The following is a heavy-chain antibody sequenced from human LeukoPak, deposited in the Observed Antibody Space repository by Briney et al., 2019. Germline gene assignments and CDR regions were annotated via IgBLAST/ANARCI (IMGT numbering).Heavy chain of an antibody. J-gene: IGHJ4*02. Sequence: SETLSLTCAVSGGSVSSDGYYWTWIRQPPGKGLEWIGFVYHTGGTNYNSSLKSRVSISVDTSKDQFSLKLNSLTAADTAVYFCARIVVGATLDYWGQGTLVTVSS. CDR1: GGSVSSDGYY. CDR3: ARIVVGATLDY. CDR2: VYHTGGT. V-gene: IGHV4-61*08. D-gene: IGHD1-26*01.